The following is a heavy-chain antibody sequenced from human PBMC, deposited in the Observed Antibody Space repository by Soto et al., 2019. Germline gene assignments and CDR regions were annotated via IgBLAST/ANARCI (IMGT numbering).Heavy chain of an antibody. CDR3: ARAKGYSKVSEDYYYYGMDV. Sequence: VASVKVSCKASGGTFSSYAISWVRQAPGQGLEWMGGIIPIFGTANYAQKFQGRVTITADESTSTAYMELSSLRSEDTAVYYCARAKGYSKVSEDYYYYGMDVWGQGTTVTVSS. D-gene: IGHD4-4*01. V-gene: IGHV1-69*13. CDR1: GGTFSSYA. J-gene: IGHJ6*02. CDR2: IIPIFGTA.